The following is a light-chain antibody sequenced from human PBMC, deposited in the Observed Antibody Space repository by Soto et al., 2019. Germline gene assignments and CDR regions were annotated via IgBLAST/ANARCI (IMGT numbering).Light chain of an antibody. CDR3: QEAYSTLT. V-gene: IGKV1-39*01. CDR1: QSISNH. J-gene: IGKJ4*01. Sequence: DIQMTQSPSSLSASVGDRVTITCRASQSISNHLNWYQHKPGTAPSLLIYTASSLQSGVPSRFSGSGSGTDFTLTISSLQPEECATYYCQEAYSTLTFGGGTKVEIK. CDR2: TAS.